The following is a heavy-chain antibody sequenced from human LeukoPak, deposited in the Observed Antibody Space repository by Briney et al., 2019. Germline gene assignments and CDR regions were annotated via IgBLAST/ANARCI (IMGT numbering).Heavy chain of an antibody. CDR2: ISSSGSTI. V-gene: IGHV3-48*03. CDR3: ARDWYGSGSFYND. CDR1: GFTFSSYE. Sequence: GGSLRLSCAASGFTFSSYEMNWVRQAPGKGLEWVSYISSSGSTIYYADSVKGRFTISRDNAKNSLYLQMNSLRAEDTAVYYCARDWYGSGSFYNDWGQGTLVTVSS. D-gene: IGHD3-10*01. J-gene: IGHJ4*02.